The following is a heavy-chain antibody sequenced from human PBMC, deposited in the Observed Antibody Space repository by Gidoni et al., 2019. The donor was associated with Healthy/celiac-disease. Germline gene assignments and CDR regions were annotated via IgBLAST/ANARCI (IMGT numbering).Heavy chain of an antibody. CDR1: GFTFSCYS. Sequence: EVQLVESGGGLVQPGGSLRLSCAASGFTFSCYSMNWVRQAPGKGLEWVSYISSSSSTIYYADSVKGRFTISRDNAKNSLYLQMNSLRAEDTAVYYCARDRTYYYGSGSYSLGAYWGQGTLVTVSS. J-gene: IGHJ4*02. CDR2: ISSSSSTI. D-gene: IGHD3-10*01. V-gene: IGHV3-48*01. CDR3: ARDRTYYYGSGSYSLGAY.